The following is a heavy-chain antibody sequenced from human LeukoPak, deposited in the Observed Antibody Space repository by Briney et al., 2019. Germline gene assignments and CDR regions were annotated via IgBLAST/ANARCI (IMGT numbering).Heavy chain of an antibody. CDR1: GFTFSSHP. Sequence: PGRSLRLSCAASGFTFSSHPMHWVRQAPGKGLEWVAVISFDGSHKYYADSVKGRFTISRDNSKNTLYLQMNSLRAEDTAVYYCAREASSGSDYYMDVWGKGTTVTVSS. V-gene: IGHV3-30*04. CDR3: AREASSGSDYYMDV. J-gene: IGHJ6*03. D-gene: IGHD3-10*01. CDR2: ISFDGSHK.